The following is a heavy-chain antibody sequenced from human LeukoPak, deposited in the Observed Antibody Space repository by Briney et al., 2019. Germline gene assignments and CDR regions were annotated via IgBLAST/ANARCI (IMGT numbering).Heavy chain of an antibody. Sequence: PGRSLRLSCAASGFTFSSYAMHWVRQAPGKGPEWVAVISYDGSNKYYADSVKGRFTISRDNSKNTLYLQMNSLRAEDTAVYYCARGYGSGSPTPYYYYYYGMDVWGQGTTVTVSS. CDR3: ARGYGSGSPTPYYYYYYGMDV. J-gene: IGHJ6*02. CDR1: GFTFSSYA. D-gene: IGHD3-10*01. V-gene: IGHV3-30-3*01. CDR2: ISYDGSNK.